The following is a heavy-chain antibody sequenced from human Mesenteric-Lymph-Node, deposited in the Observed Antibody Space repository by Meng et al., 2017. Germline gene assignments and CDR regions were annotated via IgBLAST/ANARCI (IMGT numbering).Heavy chain of an antibody. J-gene: IGHJ3*02. V-gene: IGHV3-9*01. CDR2: ISWNSGSI. D-gene: IGHD3-22*01. CDR3: ATVFEYYYDSSGYSDAFDI. CDR1: GFTFDDYA. Sequence: GGSLRLSCAASGFTFDDYAMHWVRQAPGKGLEWVSGISWNSGSIGYADSVKGRFTISRDNAKNSLYLQMNSLRAEDTAVYYCATVFEYYYDSSGYSDAFDIWGQGTMVTVSS.